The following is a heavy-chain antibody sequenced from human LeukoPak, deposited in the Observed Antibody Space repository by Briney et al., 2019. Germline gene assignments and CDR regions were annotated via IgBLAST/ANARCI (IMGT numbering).Heavy chain of an antibody. J-gene: IGHJ3*02. CDR2: ISSSSGTI. Sequence: GGSLRLSCAASGFTFSSYSMNWVRQAPGKGLEWVSYISSSSGTIYYADSVKGRFSISRDNAKNSLYLQMNSLRAEDTAVYYCARDHHRRLYDSQARDTFDIWGQGTMVTVSS. V-gene: IGHV3-48*01. CDR3: ARDHHRRLYDSQARDTFDI. D-gene: IGHD3-22*01. CDR1: GFTFSSYS.